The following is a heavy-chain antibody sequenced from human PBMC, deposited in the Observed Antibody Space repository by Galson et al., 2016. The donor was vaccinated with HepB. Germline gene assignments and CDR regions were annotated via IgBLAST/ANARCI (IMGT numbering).Heavy chain of an antibody. J-gene: IGHJ5*02. CDR1: GYTLTELS. CDR3: VTFCRDGSCYGS. Sequence: SVKVSCKVSGYTLTELSMHWVRQAPGKGLEWMGGFDPEEDETIYAQRFQGRVTMTEDTSTDTAYMELSSLRSEDTAVYYCVTFCRDGSCYGSWGQGTLVTVST. CDR2: FDPEEDET. D-gene: IGHD2-15*01. V-gene: IGHV1-24*01.